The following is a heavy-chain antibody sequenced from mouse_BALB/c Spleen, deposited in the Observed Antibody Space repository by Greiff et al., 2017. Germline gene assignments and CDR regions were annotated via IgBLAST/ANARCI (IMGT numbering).Heavy chain of an antibody. Sequence: VQLQQSGAELVRPGALVKLSCKASGFNIKDYYMHWVKQRPEQGLEWIGWIDPENGNTIYDPKFQGKASITADTSSNTAYLQLSSLTSEDTAVYYCALIYDGYYEGFAYWGQGTLVTVSA. CDR3: ALIYDGYYEGFAY. D-gene: IGHD2-3*01. J-gene: IGHJ3*01. V-gene: IGHV14-1*02. CDR2: IDPENGNT. CDR1: GFNIKDYY.